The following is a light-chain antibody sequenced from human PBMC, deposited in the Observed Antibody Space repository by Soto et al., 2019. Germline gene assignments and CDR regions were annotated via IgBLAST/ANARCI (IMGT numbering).Light chain of an antibody. Sequence: QSVLTQPPSVSGAPGQRVTISCTGSSSNIGAGYDVKWYQQLPGTAPKLLIYGNSHRPSGVPDRFSGSKSGTSASLAITGLQAEYEADYYCQSYDSSLSGWVFGGGTKLTVL. J-gene: IGLJ3*02. CDR2: GNS. CDR3: QSYDSSLSGWV. V-gene: IGLV1-40*01. CDR1: SSNIGAGYD.